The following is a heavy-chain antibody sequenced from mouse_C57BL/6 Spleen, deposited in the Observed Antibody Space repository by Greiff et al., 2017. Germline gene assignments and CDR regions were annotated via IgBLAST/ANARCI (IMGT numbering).Heavy chain of an antibody. CDR2: ISDGGSYT. V-gene: IGHV5-4*01. J-gene: IGHJ1*03. Sequence: EVMLVESGGGLVKPGGSLKLSCAASGFTFSSYAMSWVRQTPEKRLEWVATISDGGSYTYYPDNVKGRFTISRDNAKNNLYLQMSHLKSEDTAMYYCARDGVYDGYYEYFDVWGTGTTVTVSS. CDR1: GFTFSSYA. CDR3: ARDGVYDGYYEYFDV. D-gene: IGHD2-3*01.